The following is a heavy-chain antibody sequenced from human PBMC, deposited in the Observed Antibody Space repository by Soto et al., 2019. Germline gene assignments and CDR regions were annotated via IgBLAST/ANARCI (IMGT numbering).Heavy chain of an antibody. J-gene: IGHJ4*02. CDR1: GFTFSSYA. CDR3: AKAISGYNAPLDH. V-gene: IGHV3-23*01. Sequence: EVQLLESGGGLVQPGGSLRLSCAASGFTFSSYAMNWVRQAPGKGLEWVSVITGSGDSTYYADSVKGRFTISRDNSKNTLYVQMNSLRAEDTAGYYCAKAISGYNAPLDHWGQGTRVTVSS. D-gene: IGHD1-20*01. CDR2: ITGSGDST.